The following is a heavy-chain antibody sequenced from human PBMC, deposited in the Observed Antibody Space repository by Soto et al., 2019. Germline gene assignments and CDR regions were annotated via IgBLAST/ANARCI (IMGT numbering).Heavy chain of an antibody. CDR2: IYYSGST. V-gene: IGHV4-39*01. Sequence: SETLSLTCSVSGCSISSSSYFWGWIRQPPGKGLEWIGSIYYSGSTYYNPSLKSRVTVSVDTSKNQFSLKLSSVAAADTAVYYCARHPSDFWFDPWGQGTLVTVSS. D-gene: IGHD2-21*02. CDR3: ARHPSDFWFDP. J-gene: IGHJ5*02. CDR1: GCSISSSSYF.